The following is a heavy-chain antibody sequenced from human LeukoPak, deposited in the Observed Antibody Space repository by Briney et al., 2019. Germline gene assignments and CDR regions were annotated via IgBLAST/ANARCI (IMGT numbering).Heavy chain of an antibody. J-gene: IGHJ4*02. V-gene: IGHV3-23*01. CDR2: LSGSGGST. CDR3: VSYDGKYGSEY. CDR1: GFTFSSYA. Sequence: PGGSLRLSCAASGFTFSSYAMSWVRQAPGKGLEWVSALSGSGGSTFYSDSVKGRFTISRDNSKNTLHLQMNSLRVEDTAVYYCVSYDGKYGSEYWGQGTRVTVSS. D-gene: IGHD3-3*01.